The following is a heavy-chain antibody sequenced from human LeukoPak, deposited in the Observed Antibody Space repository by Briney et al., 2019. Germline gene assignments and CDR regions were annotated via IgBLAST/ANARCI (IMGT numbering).Heavy chain of an antibody. Sequence: ASVKVSCKASGCTFTSYYMHWVRQAPGQGLEWMGIINPSGGSTSYAQKFQGRVTMTRDMSTSTVYMELSSLRSEDTAVYYCARSEEELIDYWGQGILVTVSS. V-gene: IGHV1-46*01. D-gene: IGHD1-7*01. CDR2: INPSGGST. CDR1: GCTFTSYY. J-gene: IGHJ4*02. CDR3: ARSEEELIDY.